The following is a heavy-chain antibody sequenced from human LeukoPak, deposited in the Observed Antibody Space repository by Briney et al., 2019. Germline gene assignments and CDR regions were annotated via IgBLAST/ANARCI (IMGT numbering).Heavy chain of an antibody. CDR3: ARLMVRGVIIQGFDY. CDR2: INAGNGNT. D-gene: IGHD3-10*01. Sequence: VSVKVSCKASGYTFTSYAMHWVRQAPGQSLEWMGWINAGNGNTKYSQKFQDRVTITRDTSASTAYMELSSLRSEDTAVYYCARLMVRGVIIQGFDYWGQGTLVTVSS. J-gene: IGHJ4*02. V-gene: IGHV1-3*01. CDR1: GYTFTSYA.